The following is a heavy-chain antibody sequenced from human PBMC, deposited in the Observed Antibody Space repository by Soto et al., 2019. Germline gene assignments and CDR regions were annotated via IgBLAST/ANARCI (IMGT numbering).Heavy chain of an antibody. D-gene: IGHD3-10*01. V-gene: IGHV3-9*01. CDR1: GFTFDDYA. CDR3: ARDVWSRASGPPDS. CDR2: ISWNSDTI. J-gene: IGHJ4*02. Sequence: PGGSLGLSCAASGFTFDDYAMHWVRQAPGKGLEWVTGISWNSDTIGYADSVKGRFTISRDNAKNSLYLQMNSLRAEDTAFYYCARDVWSRASGPPDSWGQGTLVTVSS.